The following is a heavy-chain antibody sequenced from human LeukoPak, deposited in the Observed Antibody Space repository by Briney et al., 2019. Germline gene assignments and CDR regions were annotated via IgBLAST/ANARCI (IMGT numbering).Heavy chain of an antibody. CDR1: GFTFSSYA. V-gene: IGHV3-72*01. CDR3: AVGATTYYYYGMDV. D-gene: IGHD1-26*01. CDR2: TRNKANSYTT. J-gene: IGHJ6*02. Sequence: GGSLRLSCAASGFTFSSYAMSWVRQAPGKGPEWVGRTRNKANSYTTEYAASVKGRFTISRDDSKNSLYLQMNSLETEDTAVYYCAVGATTYYYYGMDVWGQGTTVTVSS.